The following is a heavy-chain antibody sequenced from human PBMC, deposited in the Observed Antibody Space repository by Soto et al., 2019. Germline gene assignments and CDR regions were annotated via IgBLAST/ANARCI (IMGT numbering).Heavy chain of an antibody. CDR2: IDYSGST. V-gene: IGHV4-31*03. CDR3: ARSPYYGDYFGWFDP. CDR1: GGSISSGGYY. J-gene: IGHJ5*02. D-gene: IGHD4-17*01. Sequence: QVQLQESGPGLVKPSQTLSLTCTVSGGSISSGGYYWSWIRQHPGKGLEWIGYIDYSGSTYYNPSLKSRVTISVDTSKNQFSLKLSSVTAADTAVYYCARSPYYGDYFGWFDPWGQGTLVTVSS.